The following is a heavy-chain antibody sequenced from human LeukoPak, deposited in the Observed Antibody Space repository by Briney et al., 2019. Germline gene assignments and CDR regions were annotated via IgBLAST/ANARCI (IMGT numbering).Heavy chain of an antibody. CDR3: AKGGIVVAAPGTLDY. CDR2: ISYDGSNK. Sequence: GSLRLSCAASGFTFSSYGMHWVRQAPGKGLEWVAVISYDGSNKYYADSMKGRFTISRDNSKNTLYLQMNSLRAEDTAVYYCAKGGIVVAAPGTLDYWGQGTLVTVSS. D-gene: IGHD1-26*01. J-gene: IGHJ4*02. V-gene: IGHV3-30*18. CDR1: GFTFSSYG.